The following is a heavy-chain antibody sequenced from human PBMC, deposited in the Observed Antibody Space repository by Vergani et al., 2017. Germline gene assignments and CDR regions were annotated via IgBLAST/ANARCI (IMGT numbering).Heavy chain of an antibody. CDR2: IKQDGSEK. V-gene: IGHV3-7*03. CDR3: ARGKDYYDSSCYPSPDAFDI. CDR1: GFTFSSYW. J-gene: IGHJ3*02. D-gene: IGHD3-22*01. Sequence: EVQLVESGGGLVQPGGSLRLSCAASGFTFSSYWMSWVRQAPGKGLEWVANIKQDGSEKYYVDSVKGRFTISRDNAKNYLYLQMNSLRAEDTAVYYCARGKDYYDSSCYPSPDAFDIWGQGTMVTVSS.